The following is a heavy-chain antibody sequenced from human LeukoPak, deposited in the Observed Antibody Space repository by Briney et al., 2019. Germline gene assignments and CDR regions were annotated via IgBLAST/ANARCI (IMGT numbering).Heavy chain of an antibody. Sequence: GGSLRLSCAASGFTFSTYWTTWVRQAPGKGLEWVSVIYSGGSTYYADSVKGRFTISRDNSKNTLYLQMNSLRAEDTAVYYCARRPYYYYYYMDVWGKGTTVTVSS. CDR2: IYSGGST. CDR3: ARRPYYYYYYMDV. J-gene: IGHJ6*03. D-gene: IGHD6-6*01. V-gene: IGHV3-53*01. CDR1: GFTFSTYW.